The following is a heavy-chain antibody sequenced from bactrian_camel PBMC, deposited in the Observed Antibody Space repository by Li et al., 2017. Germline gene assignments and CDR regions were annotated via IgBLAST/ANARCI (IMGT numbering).Heavy chain of an antibody. V-gene: IGHV3S1*01. CDR2: IASGSTAT. CDR1: EFTYSRTW. CDR3: AAVEREQMTGVVYRSESGAYNR. Sequence: QLVESGGGSVSAGGSLRLSRTASEFTYSRTWLGWLRQVPGKEREMVAAIASGSTATVYADSVKGRFTISQDNAKNVLYLQMNSLKPEDSAMYHYAAVEREQMTGVVYRSESGAYNRWGQGTQVTVS. D-gene: IGHD1*01. J-gene: IGHJ4*01.